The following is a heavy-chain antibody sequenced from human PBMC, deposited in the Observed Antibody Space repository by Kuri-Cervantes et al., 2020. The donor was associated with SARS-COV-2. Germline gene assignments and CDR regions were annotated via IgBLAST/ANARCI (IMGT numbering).Heavy chain of an antibody. CDR1: GGSFSSYY. CDR3: ARSKGSGWFGFDPSMDV. V-gene: IGHV4-59*01. J-gene: IGHJ6*02. CDR2: IYYSGST. Sequence: SETLSLTCTVSGGSFSSYYWSWIRQPPGKGLEWIGYIYYSGSTNYNPSLKSRVTISVDTSKNQFSLKLSSVTAADTAVYYCARSKGSGWFGFDPSMDVWGQGTTVTVSS. D-gene: IGHD6-19*01.